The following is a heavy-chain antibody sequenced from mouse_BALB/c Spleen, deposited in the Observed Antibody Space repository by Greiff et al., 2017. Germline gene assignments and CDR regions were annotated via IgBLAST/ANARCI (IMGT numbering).Heavy chain of an antibody. CDR3: ARCVLRFYLDY. CDR1: GFTFSSFG. J-gene: IGHJ2*01. Sequence: EVMLVESGGGLVQPGGSRKLSCAASGFTFSSFGMHWVRQAPEKGLEWVAYISSGSSTIYYADTVKGRFTISRDNPKNTLFLQMTSLRSEDTAMYYCARCVLRFYLDYWGQGTTLTVSS. D-gene: IGHD1-1*01. V-gene: IGHV5-17*02. CDR2: ISSGSSTI.